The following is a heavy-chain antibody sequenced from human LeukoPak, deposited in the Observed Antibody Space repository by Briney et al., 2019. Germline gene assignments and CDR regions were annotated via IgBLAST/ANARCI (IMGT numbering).Heavy chain of an antibody. CDR1: GYTFTGYY. CDR2: IIPIFGTA. D-gene: IGHD3-10*01. J-gene: IGHJ4*02. Sequence: ASVKVSCKASGYTFTGYYMHWVRQAPGQGLEWMGGIIPIFGTANYAQKFQGRVTITADESTSTAYMELSSLRSEDTAVYYCAREGGPDYYGSGSLRGWGQGTLVTVSS. CDR3: AREGGPDYYGSGSLRG. V-gene: IGHV1-69*13.